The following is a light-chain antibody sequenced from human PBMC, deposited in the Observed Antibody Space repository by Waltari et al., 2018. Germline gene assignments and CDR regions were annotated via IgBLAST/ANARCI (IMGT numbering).Light chain of an antibody. CDR3: GTWDSSLSGAV. V-gene: IGLV1-51*02. J-gene: IGLJ7*01. CDR1: SSNIGTNY. CDR2: ENR. Sequence: QSVLTQPPSVSAAPGQRVTISCSGGSSNIGTNYVSWYRQFPGTAPKLPTMENRRRPCGIPGRFPGSSSGTSATLDITGLQAGDEADYYCGTWDSSLSGAVFGVGTHLTVL.